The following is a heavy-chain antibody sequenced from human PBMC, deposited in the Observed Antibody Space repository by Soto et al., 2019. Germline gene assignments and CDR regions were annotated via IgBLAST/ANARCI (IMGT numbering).Heavy chain of an antibody. D-gene: IGHD5-18*01. CDR1: GFTFDDYT. V-gene: IGHV3-43*01. CDR2: ISWDGGST. CDR3: AKDLSYGYGYYGMDV. J-gene: IGHJ6*02. Sequence: PGGSLRLSCAASGFTFDDYTMHWVRQAPGKGLEWVSLISWDGGSTYYADSVKGRFTISRDNSKNSLYLQMNSLRTEDTALYYCAKDLSYGYGYYGMDVWGQGTTVTVSS.